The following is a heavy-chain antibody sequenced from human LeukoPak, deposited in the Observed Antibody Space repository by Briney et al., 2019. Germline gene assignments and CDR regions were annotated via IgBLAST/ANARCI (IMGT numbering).Heavy chain of an antibody. CDR2: ITGSGGVT. D-gene: IGHD3-22*01. V-gene: IGHV3-23*01. CDR3: AKDGLYYDGSTHIYYFDY. CDR1: GFSFSDYA. Sequence: GGSLRLPCAASGFSFSDYAMAWVRQAPGKGLEWVSVITGSGGVTHYAGSVKGRFTISRDNSKNTLYLQMNNLRVEDTARYYCAKDGLYYDGSTHIYYFDYWGQGTLVAVSS. J-gene: IGHJ4*02.